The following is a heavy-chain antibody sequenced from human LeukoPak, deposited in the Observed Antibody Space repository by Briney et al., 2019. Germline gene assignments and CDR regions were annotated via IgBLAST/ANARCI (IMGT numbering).Heavy chain of an antibody. Sequence: SETLSLTCAVYGGTLIGYDWGWIRQPPGKGLEWIGEINHSGSTNYSPSLKSRVTISLDTSRNQFSLKVNSVTAADTAVYYCAMVLYHSGRPGPWGQGTLVTVSP. CDR1: GGTLIGYD. D-gene: IGHD2/OR15-2a*01. J-gene: IGHJ5*02. CDR2: INHSGST. CDR3: AMVLYHSGRPGP. V-gene: IGHV4-34*08.